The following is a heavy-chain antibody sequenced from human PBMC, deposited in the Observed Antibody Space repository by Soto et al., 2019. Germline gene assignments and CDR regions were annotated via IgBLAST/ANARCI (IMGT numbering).Heavy chain of an antibody. CDR3: AKGHEYCTNGVCPYFDY. V-gene: IGHV3-23*01. CDR2: ISGSGGST. Sequence: VGSVRLSCAASGFTFSSYAMSWVRQAPGKGLEWVSAISGSGGSTYYADSVKGRFTISRDNSKNTLYLQMNSLRAEDTAVYYCAKGHEYCTNGVCPYFDYWGQGTLVTVSS. D-gene: IGHD2-8*01. J-gene: IGHJ4*02. CDR1: GFTFSSYA.